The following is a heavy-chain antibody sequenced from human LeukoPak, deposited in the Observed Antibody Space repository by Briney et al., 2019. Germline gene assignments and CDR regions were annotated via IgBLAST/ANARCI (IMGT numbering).Heavy chain of an antibody. CDR1: GFPFSTYW. CDR2: INQDGTEK. CDR3: TKVAKYYYGPETYYFFEQ. J-gene: IGHJ4*02. Sequence: GGSLRLSCAASGFPFSTYWMSWVRQAPGKGLEWVANINQDGTEKYYVDSVKGRFTISRDYAKNSLYLQMNSLRVEDTAVYYCTKVAKYYYGPETYYFFEQWGQGTPVTASS. V-gene: IGHV3-7*01. D-gene: IGHD3-10*01.